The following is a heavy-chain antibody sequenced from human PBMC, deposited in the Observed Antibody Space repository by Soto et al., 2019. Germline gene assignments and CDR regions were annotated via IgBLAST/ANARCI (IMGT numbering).Heavy chain of an antibody. CDR2: ISYDGSNK. Sequence: GESLKISCAASGFTFSSYGMHWVRQAPGKGLEWVAVISYDGSNKYYADSVKGRFTISRDNSKNTLYLQMNSLRAEDTAVYYCAKGAQRAIVVVVAATRDLYYFDYWGQGTLVTVSS. V-gene: IGHV3-30*18. J-gene: IGHJ4*02. CDR3: AKGAQRAIVVVVAATRDLYYFDY. CDR1: GFTFSSYG. D-gene: IGHD2-15*01.